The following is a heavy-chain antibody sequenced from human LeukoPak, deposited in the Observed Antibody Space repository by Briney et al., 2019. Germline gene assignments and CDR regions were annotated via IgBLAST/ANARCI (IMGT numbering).Heavy chain of an antibody. J-gene: IGHJ4*02. V-gene: IGHV3-30-3*01. D-gene: IGHD2-15*01. Sequence: PGGSLRLSCAASGFTFSSYAMHWVRQAPGKGLEWVAVISYDGSNKYYADSVKGRFTISRDNSKNTLYLQMNSLRAEDTAVYYCARAELAGYFDYWGQGTLVTVSS. CDR2: ISYDGSNK. CDR3: ARAELAGYFDY. CDR1: GFTFSSYA.